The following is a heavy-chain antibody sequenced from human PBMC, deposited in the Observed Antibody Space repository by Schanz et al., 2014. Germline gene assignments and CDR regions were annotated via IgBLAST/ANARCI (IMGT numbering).Heavy chain of an antibody. CDR3: ARDGGRDGYNLAFDV. J-gene: IGHJ3*01. V-gene: IGHV3-30*04. Sequence: QVQLVESGGGVVQPGRSLRLSCAASGFSFSTYAMHWVRQAPGKGLRCVAVISGNGGEKYYADSVKGRFTISRDNAKNSLYLQMNSLRAEDTAVYFCARDGGRDGYNLAFDVWGQGTLVTVSS. CDR2: ISGNGGEK. D-gene: IGHD5-12*01. CDR1: GFSFSTYA.